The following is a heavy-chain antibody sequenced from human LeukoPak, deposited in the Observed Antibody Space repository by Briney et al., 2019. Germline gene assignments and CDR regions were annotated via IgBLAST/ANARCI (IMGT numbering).Heavy chain of an antibody. CDR3: ARHQEAMARGVLSYMDV. CDR2: IYYSGST. Sequence: SETLSLICTVSGGSFSSYYWSWIRQPPGKGLEWIGYIYYSGSTNYNPSLKGRVTISVDTSKNQFSLRLSSVTAADTAVYYCARHQEAMARGVLSYMDVWGKGTTVTISS. V-gene: IGHV4-59*08. CDR1: GGSFSSYY. J-gene: IGHJ6*04. D-gene: IGHD3-10*01.